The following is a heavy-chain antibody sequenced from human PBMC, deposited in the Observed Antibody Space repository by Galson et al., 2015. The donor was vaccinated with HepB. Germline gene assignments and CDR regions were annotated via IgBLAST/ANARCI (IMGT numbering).Heavy chain of an antibody. CDR3: ARSQGSYYDILTGQGAGAFDT. D-gene: IGHD3-9*01. CDR2: INPNSGGT. J-gene: IGHJ3*02. Sequence: SVKVSCKASGYTFTGYYMHWVRQAPGQGLEWMGWINPNSGGTNYAQKFQGWVTMTRDTSISTAYMELSRLRSDDTAVYYCARSQGSYYDILTGQGAGAFDTWGQGTMVTVSS. V-gene: IGHV1-2*04. CDR1: GYTFTGYY.